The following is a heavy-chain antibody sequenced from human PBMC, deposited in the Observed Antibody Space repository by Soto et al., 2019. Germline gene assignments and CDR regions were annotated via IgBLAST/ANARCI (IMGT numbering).Heavy chain of an antibody. CDR3: ARATYCSSTSCQEYFLH. CDR2: IYYSGST. J-gene: IGHJ1*01. V-gene: IGHV4-31*03. CDR1: GGSISSGGYY. D-gene: IGHD2-2*01. Sequence: SETLSLTCTVSGGSISSGGYYWSWIRQHPGKGLEWIGYIYYSGSTYYNPSLKSRVTISVDTSKNQFSLKLSSVTAADTAVYYCARATYCSSTSCQEYFLHWGQGTLVTVSS.